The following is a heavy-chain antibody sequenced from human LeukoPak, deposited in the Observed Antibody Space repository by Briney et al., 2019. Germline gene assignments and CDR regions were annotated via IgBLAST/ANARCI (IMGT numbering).Heavy chain of an antibody. CDR2: INHSGST. V-gene: IGHV4-34*01. D-gene: IGHD3-10*01. J-gene: IGHJ4*02. CDR3: ARGPDYYGSGSLPQNFDY. CDR1: GGSFSGYY. Sequence: PSETLSLTCAVYGGSFSGYYWSWIRQPPGKGLEWIGKINHSGSTNYNPSLKSRVTISVDTSKNQFSLKLSSVTAADTAVYYCARGPDYYGSGSLPQNFDYWGQGTLVTVSS.